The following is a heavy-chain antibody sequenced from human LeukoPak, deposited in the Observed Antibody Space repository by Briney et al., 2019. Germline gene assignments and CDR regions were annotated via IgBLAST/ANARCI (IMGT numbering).Heavy chain of an antibody. Sequence: GGSLRLSCAASGFTFSTYWMHWVRQAPGKGLVWVSRINSDGSSISYADSVKGRFTISRDNAKNTLYLQMNSLRAEDTAVYYCARVKYSSSSYYFDYWGQGTLVTVSS. V-gene: IGHV3-74*01. CDR1: GFTFSTYW. CDR2: INSDGSSI. D-gene: IGHD6-6*01. CDR3: ARVKYSSSSYYFDY. J-gene: IGHJ4*02.